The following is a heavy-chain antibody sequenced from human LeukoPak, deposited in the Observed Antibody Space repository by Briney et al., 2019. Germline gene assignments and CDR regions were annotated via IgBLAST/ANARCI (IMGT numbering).Heavy chain of an antibody. CDR3: AKGLAIDSYYYDSSSGY. CDR2: ISGSGGST. D-gene: IGHD3-22*01. CDR1: GFTFSSYA. V-gene: IGHV3-23*01. Sequence: PGGSLRLSCAASGFTFSSYAMSWVRQAPGKGLEWVSAISGSGGSTYYADSVKGRFTISRDNSKNTLYLQMNSLRAEDTAVYYCAKGLAIDSYYYDSSSGYWGQGTLVTVSS. J-gene: IGHJ4*02.